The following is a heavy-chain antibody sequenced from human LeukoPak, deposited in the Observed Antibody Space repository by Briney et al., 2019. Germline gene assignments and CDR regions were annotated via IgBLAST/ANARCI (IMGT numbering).Heavy chain of an antibody. D-gene: IGHD3-10*01. Sequence: GSLRLSCAASGFTFSSYSMNWVRQAPGKGLEWVSSISSSSSYIYYADSVKGRFTISRDNAKNSLYLQMNSLRAEDTAVYYCARDVLTYYYGSGSYSSYGMDVWGQGTTVTVSS. CDR1: GFTFSSYS. CDR2: ISSSSSYI. CDR3: ARDVLTYYYGSGSYSSYGMDV. J-gene: IGHJ6*02. V-gene: IGHV3-21*01.